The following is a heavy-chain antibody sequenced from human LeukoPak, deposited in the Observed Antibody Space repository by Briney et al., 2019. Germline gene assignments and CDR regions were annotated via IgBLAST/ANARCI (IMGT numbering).Heavy chain of an antibody. CDR1: EFTFSSYG. CDR3: AKDQYRDGYNPIDY. D-gene: IGHD5-24*01. J-gene: IGHJ4*02. CDR2: IWYDGSNK. Sequence: AGGSLRLSCAASEFTFSSYGMHWVRQAPGKGLEWVAFIWYDGSNKYYADFVKGRFTISRDNSKNTLYLQMNSLRAEDTALYYCAKDQYRDGYNPIDYWGQGTLVTVSS. V-gene: IGHV3-30*02.